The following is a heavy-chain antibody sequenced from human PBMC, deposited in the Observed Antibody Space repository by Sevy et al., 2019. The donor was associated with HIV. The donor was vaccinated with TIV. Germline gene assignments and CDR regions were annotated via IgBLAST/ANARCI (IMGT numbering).Heavy chain of an antibody. CDR2: IRPDGSDK. Sequence: GGSLRLSCAASGFTFSPYWMTWVRQAPAKGLEWVANIRPDGSDKYYVDSVKGRFTISRDNAKNSLYLQMNSLRADDRAMYYCARGVGLDCWGQGALVTVSS. J-gene: IGHJ4*02. V-gene: IGHV3-7*01. CDR1: GFTFSPYW. D-gene: IGHD1-26*01. CDR3: ARGVGLDC.